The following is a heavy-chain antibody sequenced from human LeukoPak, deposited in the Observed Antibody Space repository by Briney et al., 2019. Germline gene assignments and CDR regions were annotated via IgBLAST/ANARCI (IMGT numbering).Heavy chain of an antibody. CDR2: IYYSGST. D-gene: IGHD4-17*01. CDR3: ARRDYGDYVPDY. V-gene: IGHV4-59*01. Sequence: SETLSLTCTVSGGSISSYYWSWIRQPPGKGLEWIGYIYYSGSTNYNPSLKSRVTISVDTSKNQFSLKLSSVTAADTAVYYCARRDYGDYVPDYWGQGTLVTVSS. J-gene: IGHJ4*02. CDR1: GGSISSYY.